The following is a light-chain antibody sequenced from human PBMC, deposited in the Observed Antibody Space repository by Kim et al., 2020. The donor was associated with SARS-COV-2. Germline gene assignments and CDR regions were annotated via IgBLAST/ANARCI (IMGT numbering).Light chain of an antibody. J-gene: IGLJ2*01. CDR2: GKN. V-gene: IGLV3-19*01. CDR3: NSRDSSGNHLV. CDR1: SLRIYY. Sequence: ALGQTVRITCQGDSLRIYYARWYQQKPGQAPVLVIYGKNNRPSGIPDRFSGSSSGNTASLTITGAQAEDEADYYCNSRDSSGNHLVFGGGTKLTVL.